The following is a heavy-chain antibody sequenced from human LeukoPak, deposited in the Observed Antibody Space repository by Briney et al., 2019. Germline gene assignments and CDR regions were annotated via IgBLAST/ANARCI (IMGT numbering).Heavy chain of an antibody. CDR3: ARGPRDY. Sequence: GGSLRLSCTASGFTLTNNWMHWVRQAPGKGLEWVAVISYDGSNKYYADSVKGRFTISRDNSKNTLYLQMNSLRAEDTAVYYCARGPRDYWGQGTLVTVSS. CDR1: GFTLTNNW. J-gene: IGHJ4*02. V-gene: IGHV3-30-3*01. CDR2: ISYDGSNK.